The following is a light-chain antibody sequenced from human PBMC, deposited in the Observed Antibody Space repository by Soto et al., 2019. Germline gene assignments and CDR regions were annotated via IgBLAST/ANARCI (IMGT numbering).Light chain of an antibody. J-gene: IGKJ1*01. Sequence: IVLTQAPGTLSYSLGEIDTLSCRALQSVDSNFLAWNQQKPGQAPRLLIYATPTRATGIPDTVSGGGSGTDFTLTISRLEPEDFSVYYCQKYGRSPGWTFGRGTKVDIK. CDR3: QKYGRSPGWT. CDR1: QSVDSNF. CDR2: ATP. V-gene: IGKV3-20*01.